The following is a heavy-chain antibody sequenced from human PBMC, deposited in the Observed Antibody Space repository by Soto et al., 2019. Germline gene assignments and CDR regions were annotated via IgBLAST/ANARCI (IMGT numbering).Heavy chain of an antibody. CDR1: GGSFSGYY. CDR3: ASSSFIAAAGTGPLLWYFDL. Sequence: SETLSLTCAVYGGSFSGYYWSWIRQPPGKGLEWIGEINHSGSTNYNPSLKSRVTISVDTSKNQFSLKLSSVTAADTAVYYCASSSFIAAAGTGPLLWYFDLWGRGTLVTVSS. D-gene: IGHD6-13*01. CDR2: INHSGST. J-gene: IGHJ2*01. V-gene: IGHV4-34*01.